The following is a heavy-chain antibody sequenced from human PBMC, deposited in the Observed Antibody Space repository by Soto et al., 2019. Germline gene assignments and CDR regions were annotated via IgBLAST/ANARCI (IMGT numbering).Heavy chain of an antibody. J-gene: IGHJ5*02. CDR2: INPSGDST. CDR3: ARDQTIFGVGSIPVGPLGWFDP. V-gene: IGHV1-46*01. CDR1: GCAFTSYY. Sequence: VASVTLPCNSSGCAFTSYYMHWVRQAPGQGLEWMGIINPSGDSTSYAQKFQGRVIMTRDTSTSTVYMELSSLRSEDTAVYYCARDQTIFGVGSIPVGPLGWFDPWGQRTLVTDSS. D-gene: IGHD3-3*01.